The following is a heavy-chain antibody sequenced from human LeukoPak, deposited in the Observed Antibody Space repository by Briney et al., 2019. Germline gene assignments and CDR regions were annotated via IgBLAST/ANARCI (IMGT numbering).Heavy chain of an antibody. CDR2: INHSGST. CDR3: ARVASSSYYYYYYMDV. Sequence: SETLSLTCAVYGGSFGGYYWSWIRQPPGKGLEWIGEINHSGSTNYNPSLKSRVTISVDTSKNQFSLKLSSVTAADTAVYYCARVASSSYYYYYYMDVWGKGTTVTVSS. V-gene: IGHV4-34*01. J-gene: IGHJ6*03. CDR1: GGSFGGYY. D-gene: IGHD6-6*01.